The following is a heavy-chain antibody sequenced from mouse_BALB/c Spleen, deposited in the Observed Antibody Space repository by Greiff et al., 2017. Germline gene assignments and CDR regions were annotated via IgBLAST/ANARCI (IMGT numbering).Heavy chain of an antibody. Sequence: EVQRVESGGDLVKPGGSLKLSCAASGFTFSSYAMSWVRQTPEKRLEWVASISSGGSTYYPDSVKGRFTISRDNARNILYLQMSSLRSEDTAMYYCARGAQGYYAMDYWGQGTSVTVSS. CDR1: GFTFSSYA. CDR2: ISSGGST. J-gene: IGHJ4*01. D-gene: IGHD3-2*02. V-gene: IGHV5-6-5*01. CDR3: ARGAQGYYAMDY.